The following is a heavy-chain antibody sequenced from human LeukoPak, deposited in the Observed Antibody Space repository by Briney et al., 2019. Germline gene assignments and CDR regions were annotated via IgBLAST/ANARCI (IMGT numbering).Heavy chain of an antibody. CDR3: AREWGFYDSSGCLDY. J-gene: IGHJ4*02. D-gene: IGHD3-22*01. CDR2: ISYDGSNK. V-gene: IGHV3-30*03. Sequence: GGSLRLSCAASGFTFSSYGMHWVRQAPGKGLEWVAVISYDGSNKYYADSVKGRFTISRDNSKNTLYLQMNSLRAEDTAVYYCAREWGFYDSSGCLDYWGQGTLVTVSS. CDR1: GFTFSSYG.